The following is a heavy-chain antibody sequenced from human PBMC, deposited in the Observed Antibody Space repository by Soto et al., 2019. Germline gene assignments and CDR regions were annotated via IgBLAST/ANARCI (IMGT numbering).Heavy chain of an antibody. CDR3: AKESSTYCSGGSCYTDY. J-gene: IGHJ4*02. CDR1: GFTFSSYA. V-gene: IGHV3-23*01. D-gene: IGHD2-15*01. Sequence: SGGSLRLSCAASGFTFSSYAMSWVRQAPGKGLEWVSAISGSGGSTYYADSVKGRFTISRDNSKNTLYLQMNSLRAEDTAVYYCAKESSTYCSGGSCYTDYWGQGTLVTVSS. CDR2: ISGSGGST.